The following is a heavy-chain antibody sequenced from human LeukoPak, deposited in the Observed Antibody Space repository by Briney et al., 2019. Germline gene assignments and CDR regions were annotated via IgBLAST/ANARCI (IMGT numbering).Heavy chain of an antibody. D-gene: IGHD6-13*01. CDR3: ARQNSSSWYHYYYYYYGMDV. CDR2: ISSSSSYT. CDR1: GFTFSDYY. V-gene: IGHV3-11*06. Sequence: GGSLRLSCAASGFTFSDYYMSWIRQAPGKGLEWVSYISSSSSYTNYADSVKGRFTISRDNTKNSLYLQMNSLRAEDTAVYYCARQNSSSWYHYYYYYYGMDVWGKGTTVTVSS. J-gene: IGHJ6*04.